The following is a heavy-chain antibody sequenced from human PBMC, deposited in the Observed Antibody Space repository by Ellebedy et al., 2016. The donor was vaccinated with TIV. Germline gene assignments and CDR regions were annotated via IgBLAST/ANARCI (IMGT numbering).Heavy chain of an antibody. CDR3: VTDGPLGEVRH. Sequence: GESLKISCAASGFTFSSYAMTWVRQPPGKGLEWVSSLSGSGGKTYYADSVKGRFTISRDNAKNSLYLQMNSLRAEDTAVYYCVTDGPLGEVRHWGQGTLVTVSS. CDR2: LSGSGGKT. CDR1: GFTFSSYA. V-gene: IGHV3-23*01. J-gene: IGHJ1*01.